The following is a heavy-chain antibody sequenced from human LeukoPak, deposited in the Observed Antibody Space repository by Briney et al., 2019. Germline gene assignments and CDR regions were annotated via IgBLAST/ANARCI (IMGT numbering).Heavy chain of an antibody. V-gene: IGHV4-59*08. CDR3: ASFSIAAAAPDY. CDR2: IYYSGST. D-gene: IGHD6-13*01. CDR1: GGSISSYY. J-gene: IGHJ4*02. Sequence: SETLSLTCTVSGGSISSYYWSWVRQPPGKGLEWIGYIYYSGSTNYNPSLKSRVTISVDTSKNQFSLKLSSVTAADTAVYYCASFSIAAAAPDYWGQGTLVTVSS.